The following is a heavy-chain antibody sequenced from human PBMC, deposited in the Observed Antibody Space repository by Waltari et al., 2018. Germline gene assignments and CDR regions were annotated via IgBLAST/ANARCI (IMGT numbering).Heavy chain of an antibody. V-gene: IGHV5-10-1*01. D-gene: IGHD5-12*01. CDR2: IDPSDSYT. Sequence: EVQLVQSGAEVEKSGESLRISCKGSGYSFTNSWIIWVRQMPGKGLGWMGRIDPSDSYTSYSPSFEGHVTISADKSISTAYLQWSSLKASDTAMYYCATYSGFTNWFDPWGQGTLVTVSP. J-gene: IGHJ5*02. CDR1: GYSFTNSW. CDR3: ATYSGFTNWFDP.